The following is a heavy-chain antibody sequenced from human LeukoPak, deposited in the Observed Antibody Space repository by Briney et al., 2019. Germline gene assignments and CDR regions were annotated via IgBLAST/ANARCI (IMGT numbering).Heavy chain of an antibody. D-gene: IGHD3/OR15-3a*01. CDR2: ISSSGSTI. CDR3: ARLARSLDL. Sequence: GGSLILSCAASGFTFRSYEMNWVRQAPGKGLEWVADISSSGSTIKYADSVKGRFTISRDNAKNSLHLQMNSLRAEDTAVYYCARLARSLDLWGQGTLVTVSS. CDR1: GFTFRSYE. J-gene: IGHJ4*02. V-gene: IGHV3-48*03.